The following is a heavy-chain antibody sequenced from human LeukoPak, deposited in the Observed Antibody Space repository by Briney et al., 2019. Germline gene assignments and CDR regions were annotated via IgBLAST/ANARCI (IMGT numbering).Heavy chain of an antibody. CDR2: INPSGGST. V-gene: IGHV1-46*01. CDR1: GYTFTSYY. D-gene: IGHD3/OR15-3a*01. J-gene: IGHJ5*02. CDR3: VFWSAKNWFDP. Sequence: GASVKVSCTASGYTFTSYYMHWVRQAPGQGLEWMGIINPSGGSTSYAQKFQGRVTMTRDTSTSTVYMELSSLRSEDTAVYYCVFWSAKNWFDPWGQGTLVTVSS.